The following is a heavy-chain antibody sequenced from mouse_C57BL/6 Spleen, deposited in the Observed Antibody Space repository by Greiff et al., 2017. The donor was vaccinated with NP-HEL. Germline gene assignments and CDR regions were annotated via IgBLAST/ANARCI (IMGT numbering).Heavy chain of an antibody. Sequence: EVQLVESGPGLVKPSQSLSLTCSVTGYSITSGYYWNWIRQFPGNKLEWMGYISYDGSNNYNPSLKNRISITRDPSKNQFFLKLNSVTTEDTATYYCARGGDYGNLYAMDYWGQGTPVTVSS. CDR3: ARGGDYGNLYAMDY. D-gene: IGHD2-1*01. CDR2: ISYDGSN. CDR1: GYSITSGYY. V-gene: IGHV3-6*01. J-gene: IGHJ4*01.